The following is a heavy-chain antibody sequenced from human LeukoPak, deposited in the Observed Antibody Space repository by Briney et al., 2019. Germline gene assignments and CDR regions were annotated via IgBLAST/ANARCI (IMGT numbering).Heavy chain of an antibody. D-gene: IGHD5-12*01. CDR2: IYHSGST. V-gene: IGHV4-4*02. J-gene: IGHJ6*03. Sequence: SETLSLTCAVSGGSISSSNWWSWVRQPPGKGLEWIGEIYHSGSTNDNPSLKSRVTISVDKSKNQFSLKLSSVTAADTAVYYCARTDSGVYYYYMDVWGKGTTVTVSS. CDR1: GGSISSSNW. CDR3: ARTDSGVYYYYMDV.